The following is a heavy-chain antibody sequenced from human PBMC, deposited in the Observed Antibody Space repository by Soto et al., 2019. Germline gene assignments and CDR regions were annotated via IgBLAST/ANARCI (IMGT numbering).Heavy chain of an antibody. D-gene: IGHD1-26*01. Sequence: ASVKVSCKASGYTFTGYYVHWVRQAPGQGLEWMGWINPNSGDAYLAQRFQGRVTMNRDTSIGTAYMELRGLTSDDTAEYYCAKRGALVEAGPRVYLYNDMDVWGQGTTVTVS. CDR2: INPNSGDA. CDR1: GYTFTGYY. V-gene: IGHV1-2*02. CDR3: AKRGALVEAGPRVYLYNDMDV. J-gene: IGHJ6*02.